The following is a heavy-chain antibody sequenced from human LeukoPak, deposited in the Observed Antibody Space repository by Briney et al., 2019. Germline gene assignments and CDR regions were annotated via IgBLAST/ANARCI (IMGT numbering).Heavy chain of an antibody. J-gene: IGHJ4*02. D-gene: IGHD6-19*01. CDR1: GGSFSSYY. CDR2: INHSGST. V-gene: IGHV4-34*01. CDR3: ARAHSSGWFD. Sequence: PSETLSLTCAVYGGSFSSYYWSWIRQPPGKGLEWIGEINHSGSTNYNPSLKSRVTISVDTSKNQFSLKLSSVTAADTAVYYCARAHSSGWFDWGQGTLVTVSS.